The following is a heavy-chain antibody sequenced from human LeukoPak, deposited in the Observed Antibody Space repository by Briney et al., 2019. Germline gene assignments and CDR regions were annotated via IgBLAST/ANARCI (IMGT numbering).Heavy chain of an antibody. V-gene: IGHV4-59*08. CDR1: GGSISSYY. J-gene: IGHJ5*02. CDR2: IYYSGST. D-gene: IGHD6-19*01. Sequence: PSETLSLTCTVSGGSISSYYWSWIRQPPGKGLEWIGYIYYSGSTNYNPSLKSRVTISVDTSKNQFSLKLSSVTAADTAVYYCARVRDARESSGWNVWFDPWGQGTLVTVSS. CDR3: ARVRDARESSGWNVWFDP.